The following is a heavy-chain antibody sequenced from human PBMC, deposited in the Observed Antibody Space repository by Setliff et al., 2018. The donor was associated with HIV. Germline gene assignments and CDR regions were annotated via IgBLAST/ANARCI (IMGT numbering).Heavy chain of an antibody. Sequence: SETLSLTCTVSRVSISSSVDYWGWIRQPPGKGLEWIGDIYYTGSAYYNPSLKSRVTIAVDKSKNQFSLKLRSVTAADTAVYYCARRRVVTPMEFDYWGQGILVTVSS. CDR1: RVSISSSVDY. CDR2: IYYTGSA. CDR3: ARRRVVTPMEFDY. J-gene: IGHJ4*02. V-gene: IGHV4-39*01. D-gene: IGHD2-21*02.